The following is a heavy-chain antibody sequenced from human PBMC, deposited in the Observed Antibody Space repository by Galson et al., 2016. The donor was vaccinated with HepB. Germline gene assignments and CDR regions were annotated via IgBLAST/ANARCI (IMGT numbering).Heavy chain of an antibody. CDR2: TFYRSNWQN. Sequence: CAISGDSVSNNNAGWYWIRQSPSRGLECLGRTFYRSNWQNDYAESVKSRITINPDTSKNEFSLHLSSLTPEDTGVYYCARSHLLGRGFGWWGPGTPVTVSS. D-gene: IGHD7-27*01. CDR1: GDSVSNNNAG. CDR3: ARSHLLGRGFGW. V-gene: IGHV6-1*01. J-gene: IGHJ4*02.